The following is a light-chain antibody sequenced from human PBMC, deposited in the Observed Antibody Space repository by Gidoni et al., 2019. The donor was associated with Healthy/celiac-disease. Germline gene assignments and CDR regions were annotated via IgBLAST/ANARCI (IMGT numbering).Light chain of an antibody. Sequence: EIVMTQSPATLSVSPGERATLSCRASQSVSSNLAWYQQKPGQAPRLLIYGASTRATGIPARLSGRGYGTEFTLTISSLQSEDFAVYYCQQYNNWPPWGLGPGTKVDIK. CDR3: QQYNNWPPWG. CDR1: QSVSSN. J-gene: IGKJ3*01. V-gene: IGKV3-15*01. CDR2: GAS.